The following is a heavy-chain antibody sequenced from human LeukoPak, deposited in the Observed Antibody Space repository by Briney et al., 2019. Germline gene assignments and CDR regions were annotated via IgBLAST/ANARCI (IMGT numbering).Heavy chain of an antibody. V-gene: IGHV4-34*01. CDR1: GGSFSGYY. D-gene: IGHD6-13*01. Sequence: SETLSLTCAVYGGSFSGYYWSGIRQPPGKGLEWIGEINHSGSTNYDPSLKSRVTISVDTSKNQFSLKLSSVTAADTAVYYCARDSERPYNWFDPWGQGTLVTVSS. J-gene: IGHJ5*02. CDR2: INHSGST. CDR3: ARDSERPYNWFDP.